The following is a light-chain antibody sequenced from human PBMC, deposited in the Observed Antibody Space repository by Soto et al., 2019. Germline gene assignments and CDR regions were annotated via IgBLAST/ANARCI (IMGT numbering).Light chain of an antibody. CDR1: QSVSSSF. Sequence: EMVLTQSPGTLSLSPGESATLSCLASQSVSSSFLAWYQQKPGQAPRLLIYGASSRATGIPDRFSGSGPGTEFTLTISSLQSEDFAIYYCQHYNEWPPWTFGQGTKVDIK. V-gene: IGKV3-20*01. CDR2: GAS. J-gene: IGKJ1*01. CDR3: QHYNEWPPWT.